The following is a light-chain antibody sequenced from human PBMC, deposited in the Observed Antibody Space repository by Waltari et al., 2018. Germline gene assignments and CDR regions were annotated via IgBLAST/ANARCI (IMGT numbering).Light chain of an antibody. CDR3: QQYYSTLV. CDR1: LLYRSNNKNY. V-gene: IGKV4-1*01. CDR2: WAS. Sequence: LLYRSNNKNYLAWYQQKPGQPPKLLIYWASTRESGVPDRFSDSGSGTDFTLTISSLQAEDVAIYYCQQYYSTLVFGQGTKLEIK. J-gene: IGKJ2*01.